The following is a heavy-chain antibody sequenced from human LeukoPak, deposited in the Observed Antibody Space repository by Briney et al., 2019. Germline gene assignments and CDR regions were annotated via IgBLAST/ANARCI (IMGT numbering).Heavy chain of an antibody. J-gene: IGHJ4*02. CDR2: ISYDGSNK. V-gene: IGHV3-30*03. CDR3: ARGPVLKQSSDFDY. D-gene: IGHD6-19*01. Sequence: GGSLRLSCAASGFTFSSYGMHWVRQAPGKGLEWVAVISYDGSNKYYVDSVKGRFTISRDNSKNTLYLQMNSLRAEDTAVYYCARGPVLKQSSDFDYWGQGTLVTVSS. CDR1: GFTFSSYG.